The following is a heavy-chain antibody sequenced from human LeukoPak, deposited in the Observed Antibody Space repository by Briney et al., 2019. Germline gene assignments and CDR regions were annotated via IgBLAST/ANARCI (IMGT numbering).Heavy chain of an antibody. CDR1: GYTFTSYD. V-gene: IGHV1-2*02. CDR2: INPNSGGT. D-gene: IGHD3-22*01. CDR3: AREGYYDSSGYYPLDY. Sequence: ASVKVSCKASGYTFTSYDINWVRQAPGQGLEWMGWINPNSGGTNYAQKFQGRVTMTRDTSISTAYMELSRLRSDDTAVYYCAREGYYDSSGYYPLDYWGQGTLVTVSS. J-gene: IGHJ4*02.